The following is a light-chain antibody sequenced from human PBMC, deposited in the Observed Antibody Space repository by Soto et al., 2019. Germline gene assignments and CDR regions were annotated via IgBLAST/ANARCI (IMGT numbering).Light chain of an antibody. CDR1: NSEVGGYNY. J-gene: IGLJ1*01. CDR3: SSYAGSNNLYV. Sequence: SVLNQAPSASGAPGPSITLSCTGTNSEVGGYNYVSWYQQHPGKAPKLMIYEVSKRPSGVPDRFSGSKSGNTASLTVSGLQAEDEADYYCSSYAGSNNLYVFGTGTKVTVL. V-gene: IGLV2-8*01. CDR2: EVS.